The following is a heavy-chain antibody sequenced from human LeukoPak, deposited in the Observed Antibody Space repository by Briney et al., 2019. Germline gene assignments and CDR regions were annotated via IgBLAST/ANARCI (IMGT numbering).Heavy chain of an antibody. CDR2: INSDGRST. CDR3: AREYYYDNYFDY. D-gene: IGHD3-22*01. V-gene: IGHV3-74*01. CDR1: GFTFSSYW. Sequence: PGGSLRLSCAASGFTFSSYWMHWLRQAPGKGLVWVSRINSDGRSTTYADSVKGRFTISRDNAKNTLYLQMNSLRAEDTAVYYCAREYYYDNYFDYWGQGTLVTVSS. J-gene: IGHJ4*02.